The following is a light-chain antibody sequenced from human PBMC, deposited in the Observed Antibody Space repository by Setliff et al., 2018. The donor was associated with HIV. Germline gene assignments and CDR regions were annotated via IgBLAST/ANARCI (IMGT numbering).Light chain of an antibody. CDR2: QAI. V-gene: IGLV2-23*02. CDR3: CSNTGSNTFV. CDR1: SSDIGRYDL. Sequence: QSALTQPASVSGSPGQSITISCTGTSSDIGRYDLVSWYQQYPGKDPKLMIYQAIKRPSGVSNRSFGSKSGNTASLTISGLQAEDEADYYCCSNTGSNTFVVGSGTKV. J-gene: IGLJ1*01.